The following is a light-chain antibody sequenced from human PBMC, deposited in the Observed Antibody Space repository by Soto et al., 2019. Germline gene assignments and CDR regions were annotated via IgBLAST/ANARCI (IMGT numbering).Light chain of an antibody. CDR1: SRDVGGYNY. Sequence: QSALTQPPSASGSPGQSVTISCSGSSRDVGGYNYVSWYQQHPGKAPKLMIYEVSRRPSGVPDRFSGSKSGNTASLTVFGLQAEDEADYYCSSYAGSSNVVFGGGTKLTVL. V-gene: IGLV2-8*01. J-gene: IGLJ2*01. CDR3: SSYAGSSNVV. CDR2: EVS.